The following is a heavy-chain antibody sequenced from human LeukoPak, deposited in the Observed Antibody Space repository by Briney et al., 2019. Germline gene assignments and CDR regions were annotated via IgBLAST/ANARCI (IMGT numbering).Heavy chain of an antibody. J-gene: IGHJ5*02. CDR3: ARNLPGIAVAT. D-gene: IGHD6-19*01. Sequence: SETLSLTCAVSGGSISSGGYYWSWIRQHSGKGLEWIGYIYYSGSTYYNPSLKSRVTISVDTSKNQFSLKLSSVTAADTAVYYCARNLPGIAVATWGQGTLVTVSS. CDR2: IYYSGST. V-gene: IGHV4-31*11. CDR1: GGSISSGGYY.